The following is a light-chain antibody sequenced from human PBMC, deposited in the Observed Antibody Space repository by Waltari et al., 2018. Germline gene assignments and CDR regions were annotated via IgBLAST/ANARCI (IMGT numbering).Light chain of an antibody. CDR1: QSIGSY. CDR3: QQRSNWTPHT. V-gene: IGKV3-11*01. Sequence: EIVLTQSPPTLSFSPADTATLPCRASQSIGSYLAWYQQKPGQPPRLLIYDASNRATGVPARFRGSGSGTDFTLTISSLEAEDFAVYYCQQRSNWTPHTFGQGARLEIK. J-gene: IGKJ2*01. CDR2: DAS.